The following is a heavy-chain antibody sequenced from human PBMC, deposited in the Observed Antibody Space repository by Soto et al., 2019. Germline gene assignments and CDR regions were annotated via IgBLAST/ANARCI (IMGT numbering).Heavy chain of an antibody. V-gene: IGHV1-69*02. CDR1: GDTFSFYS. CDR2: INPILSMS. CDR3: ASSYGSGYRAFDY. J-gene: IGHJ4*02. Sequence: QVQLVQSGAEVKRPGSSVKVSCKASGDTFSFYSINWVRQAPGLGLEWMGRINPILSMSNYAQRFQGRVTITAEKSTSTAYMELSSLRSEDTAIYYCASSYGSGYRAFDYWGQGALVTVSS. D-gene: IGHD3-10*01.